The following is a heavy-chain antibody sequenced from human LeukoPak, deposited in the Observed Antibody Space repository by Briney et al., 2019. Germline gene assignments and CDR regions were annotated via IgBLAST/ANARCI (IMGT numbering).Heavy chain of an antibody. D-gene: IGHD6-19*01. Sequence: PSETLSLTCTVSGGSISSGGYYWSWIRQHPGKGLEWIGYIYYSGSTYYNPSLKSRVTISVDTSKNQFSLKLSSVAAADTAVYYCAIVAGTDSQLAFDIWGQGTMVTVSS. CDR2: IYYSGST. CDR1: GGSISSGGYY. CDR3: AIVAGTDSQLAFDI. J-gene: IGHJ3*02. V-gene: IGHV4-31*03.